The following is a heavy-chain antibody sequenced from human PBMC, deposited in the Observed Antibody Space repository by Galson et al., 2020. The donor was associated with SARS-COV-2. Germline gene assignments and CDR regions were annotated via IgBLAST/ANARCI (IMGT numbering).Heavy chain of an antibody. J-gene: IGHJ5*02. CDR2: IHHSGFT. V-gene: IGHV4-34*01. D-gene: IGHD6-13*01. CDR3: ARAPFHTSSWRFDP. Sequence: SETLSLTCAVSAGSFNASYWSWIRHPQGKGLEWIGEIHHSGFTTYNPSLASRVTISLDTSLNHFSLNVRSITAADTAVSYCARAPFHTSSWRFDPWGQGILVTVSS. CDR1: AGSFNASY.